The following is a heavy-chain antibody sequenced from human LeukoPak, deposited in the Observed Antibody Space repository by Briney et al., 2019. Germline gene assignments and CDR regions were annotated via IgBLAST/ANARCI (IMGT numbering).Heavy chain of an antibody. V-gene: IGHV3-30*03. CDR2: ISYDGSNK. J-gene: IGHJ4*02. Sequence: PGRSLRLSCAASGFTFSSYGMHWVRQAPGKGLEWVAVISYDGSNKYYADSVKGRFTISRDNSKNTLYLQMNSLRAEDTAVYYCARDPLGDSTYYFDYWGQGTLVTVSS. D-gene: IGHD2-21*01. CDR3: ARDPLGDSTYYFDY. CDR1: GFTFSSYG.